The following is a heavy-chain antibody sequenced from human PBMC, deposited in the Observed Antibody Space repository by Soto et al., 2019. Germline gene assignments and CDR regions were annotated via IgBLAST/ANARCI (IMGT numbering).Heavy chain of an antibody. Sequence: QVQLQESGPGLVKPSQTLSLTCTVSDGSISSGDYYWSWIRQPPGKGLEWIGYIYYSGSTYYNPSLKSRVTISVDTSKNQFSLKLSSVTAADTAVYYCARNTVVTRNDPYPPDPYFDLWGRGTLVAVSS. V-gene: IGHV4-30-4*01. CDR2: IYYSGST. CDR3: ARNTVVTRNDPYPPDPYFDL. D-gene: IGHD2-21*02. CDR1: DGSISSGDYY. J-gene: IGHJ2*01.